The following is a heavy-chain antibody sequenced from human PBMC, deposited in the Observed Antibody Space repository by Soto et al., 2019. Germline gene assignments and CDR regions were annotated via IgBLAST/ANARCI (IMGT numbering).Heavy chain of an antibody. D-gene: IGHD2-15*01. V-gene: IGHV3-64*01. J-gene: IGHJ4*02. CDR1: GFTFSSYA. CDR2: ISSNGGST. CDR3: ARGIVVVVAATPPGY. Sequence: EVQLVESGGGLVQPGGSLRLSCAASGFTFSSYAMHWVRQAPGKGLEYVSAISSNGGSTYYANSVKGRFTISRDNSNNTLYRLMGSLRAEDMAVYYCARGIVVVVAATPPGYWGQGTLVTVSS.